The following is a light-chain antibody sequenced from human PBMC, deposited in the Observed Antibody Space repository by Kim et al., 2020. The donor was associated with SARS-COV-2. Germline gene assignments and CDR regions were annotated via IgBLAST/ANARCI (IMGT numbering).Light chain of an antibody. J-gene: IGLJ6*01. CDR3: NSRDSSGNHNV. V-gene: IGLV3-19*01. Sequence: SSELTQDPAVSVALGQTVRITCQGDSLRSYYASWYQQKPGQAPVLVIYGKNNRPSGIPDRFSGSSSGNTASLTITGAQAEDEADYYCNSRDSSGNHNV. CDR2: GKN. CDR1: SLRSYY.